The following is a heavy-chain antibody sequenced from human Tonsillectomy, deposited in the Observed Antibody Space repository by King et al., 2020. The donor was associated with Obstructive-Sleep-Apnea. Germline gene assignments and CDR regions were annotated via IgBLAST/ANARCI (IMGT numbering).Heavy chain of an antibody. D-gene: IGHD3-10*01. CDR1: GFTFNSFA. CDR2: ISFDGTNK. Sequence: VQLVESGGGVVQPGRSLRLSCAASGFTFNSFAMHWVRQAPGKGLEWVALISFDGTNKDYPDFVKGRFTISRDNSKNTLYLQMNSLRAEDTAVYYCARGSGEFDYWGQGTLVTVSS. V-gene: IGHV3-30*04. J-gene: IGHJ4*02. CDR3: ARGSGEFDY.